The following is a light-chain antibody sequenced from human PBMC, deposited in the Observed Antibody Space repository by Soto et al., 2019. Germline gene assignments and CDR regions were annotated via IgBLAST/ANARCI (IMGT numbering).Light chain of an antibody. CDR3: QQHGSSPLA. CDR1: QSVSSY. V-gene: IGKV3-20*01. J-gene: IGKJ4*01. CDR2: DAS. Sequence: EIVMTQSPATLCVSPGESATLSCRASQSVSSYLAWYQQKPGQAPRLLIYDASNRATGIPARFSGSGSGTDFTLTISRLEPEDFAVYYCQQHGSSPLAFGGGTKVDIK.